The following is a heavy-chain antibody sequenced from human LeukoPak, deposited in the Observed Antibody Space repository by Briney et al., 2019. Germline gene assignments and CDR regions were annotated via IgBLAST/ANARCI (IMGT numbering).Heavy chain of an antibody. J-gene: IGHJ3*02. V-gene: IGHV4-59*01. CDR1: GGSIGSSY. CDR3: ARGYYDSRGDSNPFDM. D-gene: IGHD3-22*01. Sequence: SETLSLTCTVSGGSIGSSYWSWIRQPPGRGLEWIGYISHSGSTNYNPSLKSRVSISVDTSQNQFSLKLTSVTAGDTAMYYCARGYYDSRGDSNPFDMWGQGTMVTVSS. CDR2: ISHSGST.